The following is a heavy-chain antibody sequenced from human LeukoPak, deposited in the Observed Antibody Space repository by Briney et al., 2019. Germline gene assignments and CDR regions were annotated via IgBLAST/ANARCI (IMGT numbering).Heavy chain of an antibody. V-gene: IGHV3-23*01. CDR1: GFTFNRFC. Sequence: PGGSLRLSCGASGFTFNRFCISWVRQAPEKGLEWVSAIGGRGDNTWYADSVKGRFTISRDNSKNTLYLQMDSLRAEDTAMYYFAKDLWASETVIGTSRLPDSWGQGTLVTVSS. J-gene: IGHJ4*02. D-gene: IGHD6-19*01. CDR2: IGGRGDNT. CDR3: AKDLWASETVIGTSRLPDS.